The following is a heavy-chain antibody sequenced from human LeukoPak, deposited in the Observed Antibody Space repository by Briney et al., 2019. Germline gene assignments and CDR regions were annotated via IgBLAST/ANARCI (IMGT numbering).Heavy chain of an antibody. CDR3: ARGDEFSGNYYADY. J-gene: IGHJ4*02. Sequence: WASVKVSCKASGYTFTGYYMHWVRQAPGQGLEWMGWINPNSGGTNYAQKFQGRVTMTRDTSISTAYMELSRLRSDDTAVYYCARGDEFSGNYYADYWGQGTLVTVSS. CDR2: INPNSGGT. CDR1: GYTFTGYY. D-gene: IGHD1-26*01. V-gene: IGHV1-2*02.